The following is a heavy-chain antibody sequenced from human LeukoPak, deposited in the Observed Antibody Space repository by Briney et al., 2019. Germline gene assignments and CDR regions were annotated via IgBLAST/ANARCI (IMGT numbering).Heavy chain of an antibody. J-gene: IGHJ4*02. CDR3: TRDITLTRGGRSDY. CDR2: INSDGKTT. CDR1: GFTFSSYW. V-gene: IGHV3-74*01. Sequence: GGSLRLSCAASGFTFSSYWMYWVLQAPGKGLVWVSRINSDGKTTNYADSVKGRFTISRDNAKNTLYLQMNSLRAEDTAVYYCTRDITLTRGGRSDYWGQGTLVTVSA. D-gene: IGHD3-10*01.